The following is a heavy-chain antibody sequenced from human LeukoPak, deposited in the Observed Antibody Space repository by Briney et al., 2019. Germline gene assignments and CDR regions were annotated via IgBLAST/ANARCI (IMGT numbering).Heavy chain of an antibody. Sequence: SQTLSLTCAISGDSVSSNSAAWNWIRQSPSRGLEWLGRTYYRSKWYNDYAVSVKSRITINPDTSKNQFSLQLNSVTPGDTAVYYCARDMNSGSYYFRYYYGMDVWGQGTTVTVSS. CDR1: GDSVSSNSAA. J-gene: IGHJ6*02. CDR3: ARDMNSGSYYFRYYYGMDV. CDR2: TYYRSKWYN. V-gene: IGHV6-1*01. D-gene: IGHD1-26*01.